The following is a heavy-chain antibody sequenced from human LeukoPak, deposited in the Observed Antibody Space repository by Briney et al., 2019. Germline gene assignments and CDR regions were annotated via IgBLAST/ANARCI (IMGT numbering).Heavy chain of an antibody. CDR1: GGSIRSYY. CDR2: IYYSGDT. CDR3: ARARPGNDGGNFDY. D-gene: IGHD1-1*01. V-gene: IGHV4-59*01. Sequence: SETLSLTCTVSGGSIRSYYWSWSRQPPGKGLEWIGFIYYSGDTYYSPSLKSRVTISVDTSKNQFSLKLSSVTAADTAVYYCARARPGNDGGNFDYWGQGTLVTVSS. J-gene: IGHJ4*02.